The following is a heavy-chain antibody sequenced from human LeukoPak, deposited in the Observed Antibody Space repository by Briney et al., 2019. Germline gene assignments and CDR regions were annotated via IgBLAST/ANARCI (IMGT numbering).Heavy chain of an antibody. V-gene: IGHV3-74*01. J-gene: IGHJ4*02. Sequence: GGSLRLSCAASGFTFSNYWMHWVRQAPGKGLVWVSHINNDGSSTSYADSVKGRFTISGDNAKNTLYLQMNSLRTEDTAVYYCACYGIAPPYWGQGTLATVSS. CDR3: ACYGIAPPY. D-gene: IGHD2-15*01. CDR2: INNDGSST. CDR1: GFTFSNYW.